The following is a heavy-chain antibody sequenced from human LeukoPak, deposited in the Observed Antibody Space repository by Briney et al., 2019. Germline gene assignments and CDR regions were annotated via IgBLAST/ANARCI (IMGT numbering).Heavy chain of an antibody. CDR1: GGSISSYY. J-gene: IGHJ6*02. CDR3: ARLGYCSSTSCYTPYYCGMDV. Sequence: SETLSLTCTVSGGSISSYYWSWIRQPPGKGLEWIGYIYYSGSTNYNPSLKSRVTISVDTSKNQFSLKLSSVTAADTAVYYCARLGYCSSTSCYTPYYCGMDVWGQGTTVTVSS. D-gene: IGHD2-2*02. V-gene: IGHV4-59*08. CDR2: IYYSGST.